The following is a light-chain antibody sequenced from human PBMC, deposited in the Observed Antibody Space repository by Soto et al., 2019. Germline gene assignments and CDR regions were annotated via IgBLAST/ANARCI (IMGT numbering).Light chain of an antibody. Sequence: DVQMTQSPSSLSASIGDRVTITCRASQSIGRNLNWYQRKPGKAPKLLIFNASSLQIGVPSRFSGSGSGTDFTLTFSSLQPEDFATYYWQQSYTIPITFGGGTKVETK. CDR1: QSIGRN. V-gene: IGKV1-39*01. CDR2: NAS. CDR3: QQSYTIPIT. J-gene: IGKJ4*01.